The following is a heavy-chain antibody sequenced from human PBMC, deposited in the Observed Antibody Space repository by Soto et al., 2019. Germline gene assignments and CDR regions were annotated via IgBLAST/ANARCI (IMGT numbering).Heavy chain of an antibody. V-gene: IGHV3-30*18. J-gene: IGHJ4*02. CDR2: TSHDGSNR. CDR1: GFTFSSYG. CDR3: AKDWGRSRGVMDY. D-gene: IGHD3-10*01. Sequence: QVQLVESGGGVVQPGTSLRLSFAVSGFTFSSYGMHWVRQAPGKGLEWVAVTSHDGSNRQYADSVKGRFTISRDNAKNTLFLQMNSLRPEDTAVYYCAKDWGRSRGVMDYWGLGTLVTVSS.